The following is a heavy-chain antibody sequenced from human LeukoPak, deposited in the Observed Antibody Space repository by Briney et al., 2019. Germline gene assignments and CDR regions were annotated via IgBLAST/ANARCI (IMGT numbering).Heavy chain of an antibody. CDR2: IIPIFGTA. D-gene: IGHD3-10*01. Sequence: SVKVSCKASGGTFSSYAISWVRQAPGQGLEWMGGIIPIFGTANYAQKFQGRVTITADESTSTAYMELSSLRSEDTAVYYCARDHGSGSYYRGDFDYWGQGTLVTVSS. CDR3: ARDHGSGSYYRGDFDY. J-gene: IGHJ4*02. CDR1: GGTFSSYA. V-gene: IGHV1-69*13.